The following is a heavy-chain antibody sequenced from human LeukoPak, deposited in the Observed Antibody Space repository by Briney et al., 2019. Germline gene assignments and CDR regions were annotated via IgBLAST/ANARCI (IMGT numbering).Heavy chain of an antibody. D-gene: IGHD6-6*01. CDR1: GFTFSDYY. V-gene: IGHV3-11*04. CDR3: ATYHRSSYYYIDA. CDR2: ISSSGSTI. J-gene: IGHJ6*03. Sequence: PGGSLRLSCAASGFTFSDYYMSWIRQAPGKGLEWVSYISSSGSTIYYADSVKGRFTISRDNAKNSLYLQMDSLGAEDTAVYFCATYHRSSYYYIDAWGKGTTVTVSS.